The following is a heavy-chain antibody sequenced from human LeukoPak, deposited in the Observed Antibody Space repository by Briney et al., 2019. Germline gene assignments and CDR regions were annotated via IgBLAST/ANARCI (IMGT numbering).Heavy chain of an antibody. D-gene: IGHD2-2*01. CDR3: AATLVPAAHPDY. CDR1: GGTFSSYA. CDR2: IIPILGIA. V-gene: IGHV1-69*04. Sequence: GSSVKVSCKASGGTFSSYAISWVRQAPGQGLEWMGRIIPILGIANYAQKFQGRVTITADKSTSTAYMELSSLRSEDTAVYYHAATLVPAAHPDYWGQGTLVTVSS. J-gene: IGHJ4*02.